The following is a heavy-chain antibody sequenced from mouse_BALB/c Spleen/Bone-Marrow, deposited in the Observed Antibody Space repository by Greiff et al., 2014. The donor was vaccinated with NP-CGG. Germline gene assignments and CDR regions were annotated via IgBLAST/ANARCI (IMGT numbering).Heavy chain of an antibody. CDR2: IYPGDGDT. Sequence: QVQLQQSGADLVRPGSSVKISCKTSGFSFSMYWMNWVKQGPGQGLEWIGQIYPGDGDTEYNGRFKGKATLTADKSSSTAYMQLSSLTSEDSAVYFCARSGWEGFADRGQGTTLTVSP. CDR3: ARSGWEGFAD. J-gene: IGHJ2*01. CDR1: GFSFSMYW. D-gene: IGHD1-1*02. V-gene: IGHV1-80*01.